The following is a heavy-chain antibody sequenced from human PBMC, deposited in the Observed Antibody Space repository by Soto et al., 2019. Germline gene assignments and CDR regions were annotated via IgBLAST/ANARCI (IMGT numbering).Heavy chain of an antibody. J-gene: IGHJ2*01. CDR3: ARVAGGNYNHGWGYFDL. Sequence: QVQLQQWGAGLLKPSETLSLTCAVYGGSFSGYYWSWIRQPPGKGLEWIGEINHSGSTNYNPSLKSRVTISVDTSKNQFSLKLSSVTAADTAVYYCARVAGGNYNHGWGYFDLWGRGTLVTVSS. CDR1: GGSFSGYY. V-gene: IGHV4-34*01. D-gene: IGHD4-4*01. CDR2: INHSGST.